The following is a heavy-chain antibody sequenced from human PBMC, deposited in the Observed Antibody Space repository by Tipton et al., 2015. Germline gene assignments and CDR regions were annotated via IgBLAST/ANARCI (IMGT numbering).Heavy chain of an antibody. V-gene: IGHV4-34*01. CDR1: GGSFSGYY. J-gene: IGHJ4*01. D-gene: IGHD3-3*01. CDR2: INHSGST. CDR3: ARFRFDYFDY. Sequence: TLSLTCAVYGGSFSGYYWSWIRQPPGKGLEWIGEINHSGSTNYNPSLKSRVTISVDTSKTQLSLKLRSVTAADTAVYYCARFRFDYFDYWGHGTLVTVSS.